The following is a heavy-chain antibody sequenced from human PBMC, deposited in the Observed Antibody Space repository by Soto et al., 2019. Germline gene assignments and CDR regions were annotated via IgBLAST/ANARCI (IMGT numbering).Heavy chain of an antibody. CDR3: ARSAGSGFNYYYYMDV. CDR2: ISAYNGNT. Sequence: ASVKVSCKASGYTFTSYGISWVRQAPGQGLEWMGWISAYNGNTNYAQKLQGRVTMTTDTSTSTAYMELRSLRSDDTAVYYCARSAGSGFNYYYYMDVWGKGTTVTVSS. D-gene: IGHD3-10*01. CDR1: GYTFTSYG. J-gene: IGHJ6*03. V-gene: IGHV1-18*01.